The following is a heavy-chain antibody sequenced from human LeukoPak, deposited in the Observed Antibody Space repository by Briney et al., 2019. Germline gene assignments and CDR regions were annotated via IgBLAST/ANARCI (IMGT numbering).Heavy chain of an antibody. D-gene: IGHD3-10*01. CDR3: AREGRELLSNDDY. V-gene: IGHV4-30-4*01. CDR2: IYYSGST. CDR1: GGSISSGDYY. J-gene: IGHJ4*02. Sequence: SETLSLTCTVSGGSISSGDYYWSWIRQPPGKGLEWIGYIYYSGSTYYNPSLKSRVTISVDTSKNQFYLKLSSVTAADTAVYYCAREGRELLSNDDYWGQGTLVTVSS.